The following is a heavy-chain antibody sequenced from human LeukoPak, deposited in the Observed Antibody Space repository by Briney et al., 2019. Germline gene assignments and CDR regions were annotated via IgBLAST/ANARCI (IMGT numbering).Heavy chain of an antibody. J-gene: IGHJ4*02. Sequence: SSETLSLTCAVYGGSFSGYYWSWIRQPPGKGLEWIGEINHSGSTNYNPSLKSRVTISVDTSKNQFSLKLSSVTAADTAVYYCARLLSAAGFFDYWGQGTLVTVSS. D-gene: IGHD6-13*01. V-gene: IGHV4-34*01. CDR2: INHSGST. CDR1: GGSFSGYY. CDR3: ARLLSAAGFFDY.